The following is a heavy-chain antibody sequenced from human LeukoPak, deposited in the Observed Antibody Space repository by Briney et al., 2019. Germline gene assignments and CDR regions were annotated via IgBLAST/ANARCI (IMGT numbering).Heavy chain of an antibody. V-gene: IGHV1-69*13. CDR3: ARGGTATDFDY. Sequence: ASVKVSCKASGGTFSSYAISWVRQAPGQGLEWMGGIIPILGTANYAQKFQGRVTITADESTSTAYMELSSLRSEDTAVYYCARGGTATDFDYWGQGTLVTVSS. J-gene: IGHJ4*02. D-gene: IGHD5-24*01. CDR2: IIPILGTA. CDR1: GGTFSSYA.